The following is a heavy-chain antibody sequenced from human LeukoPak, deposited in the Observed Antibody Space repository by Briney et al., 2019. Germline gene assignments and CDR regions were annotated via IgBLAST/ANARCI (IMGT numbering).Heavy chain of an antibody. V-gene: IGHV4-59*01. CDR2: IYSTGST. CDR1: GGSISSYY. D-gene: IGHD6-13*01. Sequence: PSETLSLTCTVSGGSISSYYWSWIRQPPGKGLEWIGYIYSTGSTNYNPSLKSRVTISVDTSKNQFSLKLSSVTAADTAVYYCARRSTLRVAAAGYGFMDVWGKGTTVTVSS. J-gene: IGHJ6*03. CDR3: ARRSTLRVAAAGYGFMDV.